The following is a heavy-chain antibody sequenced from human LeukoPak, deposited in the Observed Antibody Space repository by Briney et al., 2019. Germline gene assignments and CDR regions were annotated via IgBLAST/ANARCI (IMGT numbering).Heavy chain of an antibody. CDR1: GFTFSTSW. J-gene: IGHJ4*02. V-gene: IGHV3-7*01. CDR3: VRDGGPYYFDC. Sequence: GGSLRLSCAASGFTFSTSWMSWVRQAPGKGLEWVANIKQDGSEKYYVDSVKGRFTTSRDNSKNSLYLQMNSLRAEDTAIYYCVRDGGPYYFDCWGQGTLVTVSS. CDR2: IKQDGSEK. D-gene: IGHD3-16*01.